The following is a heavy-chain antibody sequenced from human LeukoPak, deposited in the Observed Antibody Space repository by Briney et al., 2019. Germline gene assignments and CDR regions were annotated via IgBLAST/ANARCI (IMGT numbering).Heavy chain of an antibody. Sequence: PGGSLRLSCAASGFTFSSYAMHWVRQAPGKGLEWVAVISYDGSNKYYADSVKGRFTISRDNSKNTLYLQMNSLRAEDTAVYYCARDLPFYYDSSGHNWFDPWGQGTLVTVSS. D-gene: IGHD3-22*01. CDR1: GFTFSSYA. V-gene: IGHV3-30*04. J-gene: IGHJ5*02. CDR3: ARDLPFYYDSSGHNWFDP. CDR2: ISYDGSNK.